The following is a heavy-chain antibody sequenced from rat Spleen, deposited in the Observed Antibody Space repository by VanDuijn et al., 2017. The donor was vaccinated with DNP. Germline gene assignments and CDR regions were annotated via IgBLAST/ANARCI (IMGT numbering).Heavy chain of an antibody. J-gene: IGHJ3*01. V-gene: IGHV5-22*01. D-gene: IGHD1-1*01. Sequence: EVQLVESGGGLVQPGRSLNLSCAASGITFSDYGMAWVRQAPEKGLEWVAYIYYDGGSTYYGDSVKGRFTISRDNAKSTLYLQLNSLRSEDTATYYCAIYYYSGDNWFGYWGQGTLVTVSS. CDR1: GITFSDYG. CDR2: IYYDGGST. CDR3: AIYYYSGDNWFGY.